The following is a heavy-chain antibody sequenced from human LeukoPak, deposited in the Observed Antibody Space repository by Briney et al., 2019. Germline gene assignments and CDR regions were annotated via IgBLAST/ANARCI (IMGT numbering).Heavy chain of an antibody. V-gene: IGHV4-39*01. D-gene: IGHD1-26*01. J-gene: IGHJ4*02. CDR1: GGSISSSSYY. CDR3: ARLPVGATHFDY. Sequence: SETLSLTCTVSGGSISSSSYYWGWIRQPPGKGLEWIGSIYYSGSTYYNPSLKSRVTISVDTSKNQFSLKLSSVTAADTAVYYCARLPVGATHFDYWGQGTLATVSS. CDR2: IYYSGST.